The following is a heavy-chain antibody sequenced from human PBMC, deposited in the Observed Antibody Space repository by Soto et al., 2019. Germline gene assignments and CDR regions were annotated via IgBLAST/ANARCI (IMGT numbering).Heavy chain of an antibody. CDR2: ITIRTGNI. J-gene: IGHJ4*02. Sequence: GGSLRLSCEASGFTISGCSMNWVRQAPGKGLEWLAYITIRTGNIVYADSVRGRFTISADNAKNSVFLQMNSLRAEDTAVYYCARLRLTGYFDYWGQGTLVTVSS. V-gene: IGHV3-48*04. CDR1: GFTISGCS. CDR3: ARLRLTGYFDY.